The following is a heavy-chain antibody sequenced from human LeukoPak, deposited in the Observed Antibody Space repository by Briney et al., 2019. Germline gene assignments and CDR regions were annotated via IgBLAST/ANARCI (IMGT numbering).Heavy chain of an antibody. V-gene: IGHV3-11*01. CDR2: ISTTGRTI. J-gene: IGHJ2*01. CDR3: ARDPLQSSGWNWHFDL. CDR1: GFTFSDFH. Sequence: PGGSLRLSCAASGFTFSDFHMSWIRLAPGKGLEWVAYISTTGRTIYHADSVRGRFAISRDNAEQSLYLQMNSLRVEDSAMYYCARDPLQSSGWNWHFDLWGRGTLVTVSS. D-gene: IGHD6-25*01.